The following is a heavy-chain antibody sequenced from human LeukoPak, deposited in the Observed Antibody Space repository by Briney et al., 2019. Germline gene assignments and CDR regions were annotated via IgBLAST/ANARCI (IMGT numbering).Heavy chain of an antibody. CDR2: INPSGGST. V-gene: IGHV1-46*01. CDR1: GYTFTSYY. J-gene: IGHJ4*02. D-gene: IGHD6-6*01. CDR3: ARQYSSSAVLFDY. Sequence: ASVEVSCNASGYTFTSYYMHWVRQAPGQGLEWRGIINPSGGSTSYAQKFQGRVTMTRDMSTSTVYMELSSLGSEDTAVYYCARQYSSSAVLFDYWGQGTLVTVSS.